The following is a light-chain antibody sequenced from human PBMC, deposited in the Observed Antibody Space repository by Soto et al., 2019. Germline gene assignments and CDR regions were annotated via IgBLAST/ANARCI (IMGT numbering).Light chain of an antibody. Sequence: QSVLTQPASVSGSPGQSITISCTGTSSDVGSYNLVSWYQQHRGKAPKLMIYEGSKRPSGVSNRFSGSKSGNTASLTISGLQAEDEADYYCCSYAGSSTFLYVFGTGTKLTVL. CDR2: EGS. J-gene: IGLJ1*01. CDR1: SSDVGSYNL. V-gene: IGLV2-23*03. CDR3: CSYAGSSTFLYV.